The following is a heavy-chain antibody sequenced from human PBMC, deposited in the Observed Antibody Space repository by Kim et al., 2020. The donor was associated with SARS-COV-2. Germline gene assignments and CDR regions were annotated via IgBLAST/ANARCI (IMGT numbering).Heavy chain of an antibody. V-gene: IGHV4-34*01. CDR2: INHSGST. CDR1: GGSFSGYY. CDR3: AREDTAMARDY. D-gene: IGHD5-18*01. J-gene: IGHJ4*02. Sequence: SETLSLTCAVYGGSFSGYYWSWIRQPPGKGLEWIGEINHSGSTNYNPSLKSRVTISVDTSKNQFSLKLSSVTAADTAVYYCAREDTAMARDYWGQGTLVTVSS.